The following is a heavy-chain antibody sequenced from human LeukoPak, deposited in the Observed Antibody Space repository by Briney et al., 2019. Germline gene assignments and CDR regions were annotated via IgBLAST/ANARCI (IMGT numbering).Heavy chain of an antibody. V-gene: IGHV3-15*01. CDR2: IKSKTDGGTT. CDR3: TTEGSSWYRNRFDY. J-gene: IGHJ4*02. CDR1: GFTFGDYA. D-gene: IGHD6-13*01. Sequence: GGSLRLSCTASGFTFGDYAMSWFRQAPGKGLEWVGRIKSKTDGGTTDYAAPVKGRFTISRDDSKNTLYLQMNSLKTEDTAVYYCTTEGSSWYRNRFDYWGQGTLVTVSS.